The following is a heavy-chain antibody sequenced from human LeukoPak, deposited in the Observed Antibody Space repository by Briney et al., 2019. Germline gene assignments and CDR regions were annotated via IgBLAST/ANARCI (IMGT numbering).Heavy chain of an antibody. CDR1: GGSISSYY. D-gene: IGHD1-26*01. Sequence: SETLSLTCTVSGGSISSYYWSWIRQPPGKGLEWIGYIYTSGSTNYNPSLKSRVTISVDTSKNHFSLKLSSVTAADTAVYYCARGRWELLGYYFDYWGQGTLVTVSS. J-gene: IGHJ4*02. V-gene: IGHV4-4*09. CDR2: IYTSGST. CDR3: ARGRWELLGYYFDY.